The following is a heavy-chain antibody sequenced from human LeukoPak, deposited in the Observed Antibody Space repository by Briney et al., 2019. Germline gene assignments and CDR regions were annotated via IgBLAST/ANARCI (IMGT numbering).Heavy chain of an antibody. J-gene: IGHJ4*02. Sequence: SVKVSCKASGGTFSRYAISWVRQAPGQGLEWMGGIIPIFGTANHAQKFQGRVTITADESTSTAYMELSSLRSEDTAVYYCARGRYSSRSGGYYFDFWGQGTLVTVSS. V-gene: IGHV1-69*13. CDR1: GGTFSRYA. CDR3: ARGRYSSRSGGYYFDF. D-gene: IGHD6-13*01. CDR2: IIPIFGTA.